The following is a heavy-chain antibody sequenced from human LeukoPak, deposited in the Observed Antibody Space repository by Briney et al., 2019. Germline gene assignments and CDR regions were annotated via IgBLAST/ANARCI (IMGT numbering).Heavy chain of an antibody. D-gene: IGHD4-23*01. Sequence: GGSLRLSCAASGFSFSTYAIHWVRQAPGKGLEWVAVILYDGSQERYADSVQGRFTVPRDNSKNTLYLQMNSLRVEDTAVYYCARAGTSVVTFYALDYWGQGTLVTVSS. CDR2: ILYDGSQE. CDR3: ARAGTSVVTFYALDY. V-gene: IGHV3-30-3*01. J-gene: IGHJ4*02. CDR1: GFSFSTYA.